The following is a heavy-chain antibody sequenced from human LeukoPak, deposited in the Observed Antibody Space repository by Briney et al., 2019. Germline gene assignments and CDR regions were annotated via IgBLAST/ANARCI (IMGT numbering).Heavy chain of an antibody. CDR1: GFMFSSFS. CDR2: ISAGGST. V-gene: IGHV3-23*01. J-gene: IGHJ4*02. D-gene: IGHD3-10*02. CDR3: AKRPAAVRGVIPYLDY. Sequence: GGSLRLSCAASGFMFSSFSMSWGCHVPGTGLERVSTISAGGSTYYADSVKGRFTISRDNSKNTLFLQMNSLRAEDTAIYYCAKRPAAVRGVIPYLDYWGQGTLVTVSS.